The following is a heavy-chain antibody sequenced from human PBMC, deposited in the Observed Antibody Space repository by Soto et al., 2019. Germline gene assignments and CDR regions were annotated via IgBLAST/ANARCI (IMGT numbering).Heavy chain of an antibody. CDR3: VIAITGDRADAFDI. CDR1: GDSVSSNSAA. V-gene: IGHV6-1*01. D-gene: IGHD7-27*01. Sequence: SQTLSLTCAISGDSVSSNSAAWNWIRQSPSRGLEWLGRTYYRSKWYNDYAVSVKSRITINPDTSKNHFSLQVNSVTPEDTAVYYCVIAITGDRADAFDIWGQGTTVTGSS. CDR2: TYYRSKWYN. J-gene: IGHJ3*02.